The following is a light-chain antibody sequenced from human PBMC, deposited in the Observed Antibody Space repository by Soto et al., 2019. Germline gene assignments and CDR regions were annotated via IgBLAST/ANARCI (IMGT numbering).Light chain of an antibody. V-gene: IGKV3-11*01. CDR2: DAS. CDR3: QQRRNWPIT. J-gene: IGKJ5*01. Sequence: EIVLTQSPATLSLSPGERATLSCRTSQSVSKYFAWYQQKPGRAPRLLIYDASSRATGIPDRFIGSGSGTDFTLTISSLEPEDFAIYYCQQRRNWPITFGQGTRLEIK. CDR1: QSVSKY.